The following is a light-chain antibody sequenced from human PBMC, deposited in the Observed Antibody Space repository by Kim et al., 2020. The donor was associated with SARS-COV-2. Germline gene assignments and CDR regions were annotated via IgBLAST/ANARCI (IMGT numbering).Light chain of an antibody. J-gene: IGKJ2*01. CDR1: QSLLHNNEYNH. Sequence: DIVMTQSPLSLAVTPGEPASISCRSSQSLLHNNEYNHLDWYVQKPGQSPQILIYLGSYRASGVPDRFSGSGSGTDFTLKISRVEAEDVGVYYCMQALQRGTFGQGTKLEF. V-gene: IGKV2-28*01. CDR2: LGS. CDR3: MQALQRGT.